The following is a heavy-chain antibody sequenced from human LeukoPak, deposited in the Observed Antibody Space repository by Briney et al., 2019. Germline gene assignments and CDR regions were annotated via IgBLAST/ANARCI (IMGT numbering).Heavy chain of an antibody. CDR3: ARDRHDYYDSSGEGAFDI. CDR2: ISAYNGNT. Sequence: ASVKVSCKASGYTFTSYGISWVRQAPGQGLEWMGWISAYNGNTNYAQKLQGRVTMTTDTSTSTAYMELSSLRSEDTAVYYCARDRHDYYDSSGEGAFDIWGQGTMVTVSS. V-gene: IGHV1-18*01. CDR1: GYTFTSYG. D-gene: IGHD3-22*01. J-gene: IGHJ3*02.